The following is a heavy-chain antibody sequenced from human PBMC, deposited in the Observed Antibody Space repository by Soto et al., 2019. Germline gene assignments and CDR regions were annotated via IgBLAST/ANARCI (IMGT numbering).Heavy chain of an antibody. CDR2: IYYIGST. D-gene: IGHD3-10*01. CDR3: ARYFMVRGVMSAFDL. CDR1: GGSISSGGYD. J-gene: IGHJ3*01. V-gene: IGHV4-31*03. Sequence: PSETLSLTCTVSGGSISSGGYDWSWIRQHPGKGLEWIGYIYYIGSTYYNPSLKSRVTISVDTSKNQFSLKLSSVTAADTAVYYCARYFMVRGVMSAFDLWGQGTMVTVSS.